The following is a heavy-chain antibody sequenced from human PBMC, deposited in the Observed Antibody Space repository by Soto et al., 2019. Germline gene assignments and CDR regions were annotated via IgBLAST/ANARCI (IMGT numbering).Heavy chain of an antibody. Sequence: PSETLSLTCSVSGGTLNSGAYFWSWLRHPPGKGLEWIGEINHSGSTNYNPSLKSRDTISVDTSKNQFSLKLSSVTAADTAVYFCARGVLLLVRNYYCLGDWCQETTV. D-gene: IGHD1-26*01. V-gene: IGHV4-34*01. J-gene: IGHJ6*02. CDR1: GGTLNSGAYF. CDR2: INHSGST. CDR3: ARGVLLLVRNYYCLGD.